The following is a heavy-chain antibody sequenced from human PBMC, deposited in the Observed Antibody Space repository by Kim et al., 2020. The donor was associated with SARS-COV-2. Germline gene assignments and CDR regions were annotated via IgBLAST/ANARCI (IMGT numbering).Heavy chain of an antibody. V-gene: IGHV1-24*01. CDR1: GYTLTELS. D-gene: IGHD1-1*01. CDR2: FDPEDGET. Sequence: ASVKVSCKVSGYTLTELSMHWVRQAPGKGLEWMGGFDPEDGETIYAQKFQGRVTMTEDTSTDTAYMELSSLRSEDTAVYYCATDRDRLERSYYYYGMDVWGQGTTVTVSS. CDR3: ATDRDRLERSYYYYGMDV. J-gene: IGHJ6*02.